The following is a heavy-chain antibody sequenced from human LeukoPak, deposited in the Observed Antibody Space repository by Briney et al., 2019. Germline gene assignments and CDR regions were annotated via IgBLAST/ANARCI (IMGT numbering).Heavy chain of an antibody. J-gene: IGHJ3*02. D-gene: IGHD3-22*01. CDR3: ARDPTYYHDSSGYYYPRAFDI. CDR1: GGTFSSYA. V-gene: IGHV1-69*04. CDR2: IIPILGIA. Sequence: GASVKVSCKASGGTFSSYAISWVRQAPGQGLEWMGRIIPILGIANYAQKFQGRVTITADKSTSTAYMELSSLRSEDTAVYYCARDPTYYHDSSGYYYPRAFDIWGQGTMVTVSS.